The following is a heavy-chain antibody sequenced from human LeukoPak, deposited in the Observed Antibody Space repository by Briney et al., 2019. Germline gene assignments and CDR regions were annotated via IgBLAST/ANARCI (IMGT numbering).Heavy chain of an antibody. CDR3: AAPSTGTNDYFDY. Sequence: PGGSLRLSCAASGFTFSNYGMHWVRQAPGEGLEWVAIISSVGSDKYYADSVKGRFTISRDNSKNTQYLQMNSLRAEDTAVYYCAAPSTGTNDYFDYWGQGTLVTVSS. V-gene: IGHV3-30*03. J-gene: IGHJ4*02. CDR2: ISSVGSDK. CDR1: GFTFSNYG. D-gene: IGHD1-7*01.